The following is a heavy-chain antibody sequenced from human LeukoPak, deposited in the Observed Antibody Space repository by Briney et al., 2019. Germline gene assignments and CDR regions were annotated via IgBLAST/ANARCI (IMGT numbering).Heavy chain of an antibody. CDR2: ISDTGGNT. J-gene: IGHJ4*02. V-gene: IGHV3-23*01. CDR3: ATLVFDSSGYSYFDY. Sequence: GGSLRLSCAASGFTFSSYAMSWVRQAPGKGLEWLSAISDTGGNTYYTDSVKGLFTISRDNSRNTLYLQMNSLRVEDTAFYYCATLVFDSSGYSYFDYWGQGTLVTVSS. D-gene: IGHD3-22*01. CDR1: GFTFSSYA.